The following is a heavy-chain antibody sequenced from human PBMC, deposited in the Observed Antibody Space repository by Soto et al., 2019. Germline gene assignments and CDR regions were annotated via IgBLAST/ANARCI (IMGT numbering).Heavy chain of an antibody. CDR2: INSDASTI. Sequence: DVQLVESGGGLVQPGGSLRLSCAASGFTFSNYWMHWVRQAPGKGLVWAAYINSDASTIKYADSVKGRFTISRDNARNTLYLQMNSLRGDDTAVYYCARDKCTYYNYYGMDVWGQGTRVTVS. J-gene: IGHJ6*02. V-gene: IGHV3-74*03. CDR1: GFTFSNYW. CDR3: ARDKCTYYNYYGMDV.